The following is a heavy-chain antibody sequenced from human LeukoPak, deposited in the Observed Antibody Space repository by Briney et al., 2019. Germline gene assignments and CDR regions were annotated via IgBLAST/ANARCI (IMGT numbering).Heavy chain of an antibody. J-gene: IGHJ4*02. V-gene: IGHV3-21*01. D-gene: IGHD3-22*01. Sequence: GGSLRLSCAASGFTFTNYYMNWVRQAPGKGLEWVSSISSSSSSYIYYADSVKGRFTISRDNAKNSLYLQMNSLRAEDTAVYYCARGAHYYYDSSGYSYGDDYWGQGTLVTVSS. CDR1: GFTFTNYY. CDR2: ISSSSSSYI. CDR3: ARGAHYYYDSSGYSYGDDY.